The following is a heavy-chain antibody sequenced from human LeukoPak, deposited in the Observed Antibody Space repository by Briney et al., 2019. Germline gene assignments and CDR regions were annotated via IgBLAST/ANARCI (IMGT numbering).Heavy chain of an antibody. Sequence: SETLSLTCTVSGGSISSSSYYWSWIRQPPGKGLEWIGEINHSGSTNYNPSLKSRVTISVDTSKNQFSLKLSSVTAADTAVYYCARGRNSGWYVFRRESDYWGQGTLVTVSS. CDR1: GGSISSSSYY. D-gene: IGHD6-19*01. J-gene: IGHJ4*02. CDR2: INHSGST. V-gene: IGHV4-39*07. CDR3: ARGRNSGWYVFRRESDY.